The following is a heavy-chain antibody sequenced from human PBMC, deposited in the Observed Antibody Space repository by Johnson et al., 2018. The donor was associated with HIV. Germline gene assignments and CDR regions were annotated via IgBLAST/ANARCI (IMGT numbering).Heavy chain of an antibody. D-gene: IGHD1-26*01. V-gene: IGHV3-64*07. CDR3: ALDPREWELRGWEAFDI. CDR2: ISSNSDST. Sequence: VQLVESGGGLVKPGGSLRLSCAASGFTFSTYFMDWVRQAPGKGLDYVAGISSNSDSTYYADSLTGRFTISRDNSKNTLYLQMNSLRAEDTAVYYCALDPREWELRGWEAFDIWGQGTKVTVSS. J-gene: IGHJ3*02. CDR1: GFTFSTYF.